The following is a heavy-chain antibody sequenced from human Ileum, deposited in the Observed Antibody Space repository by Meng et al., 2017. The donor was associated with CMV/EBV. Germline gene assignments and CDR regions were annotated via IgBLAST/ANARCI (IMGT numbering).Heavy chain of an antibody. Sequence: QVHLGESGGGVVQPGGSLRLSCAASGFPFSNHGTHWVRQAPGKGLEWVAFIALDESRIHYTDSVQGRFTISRDNSKNTLYLQMNSLRPEDTALYYCAKDVSGSGLWGQGTLVTVSS. CDR2: IALDESRI. J-gene: IGHJ4*02. V-gene: IGHV3-30*02. D-gene: IGHD3-10*01. CDR1: GFPFSNHG. CDR3: AKDVSGSGL.